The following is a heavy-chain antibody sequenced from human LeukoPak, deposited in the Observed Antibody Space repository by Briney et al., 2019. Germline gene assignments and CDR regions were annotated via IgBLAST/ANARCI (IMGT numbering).Heavy chain of an antibody. D-gene: IGHD3-10*01. CDR1: GFTFSSYA. J-gene: IGHJ4*02. CDR3: AKGVTMVRGVIGPRYYFDY. V-gene: IGHV3-23*01. Sequence: GGSLRLSCAASGFTFSSYAIHWVRQAPGKGLEWVSAISGSGGSTYYADSVKGRFTISRDNSKNTLYLQMNSLRAEDTAVYYCAKGVTMVRGVIGPRYYFDYWGQGTLVTVSS. CDR2: ISGSGGST.